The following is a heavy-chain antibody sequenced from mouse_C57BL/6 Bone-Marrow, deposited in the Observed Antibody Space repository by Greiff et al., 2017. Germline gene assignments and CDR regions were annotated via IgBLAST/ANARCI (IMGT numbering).Heavy chain of an antibody. CDR1: GYTFTSYW. J-gene: IGHJ4*01. CDR2: IDPSDSYT. D-gene: IGHD1-1*01. V-gene: IGHV1-69*01. Sequence: VQLVESGAELVMPGASVKLSCKASGYTFTSYWMHWVKQRPGQGLEWIGEIDPSDSYTNYNQKFKGKSTLTVDKSSSTAYMQLSSLTSEDSAVYYCARLGTTVPYYAMDYWGQGTSVTVSS. CDR3: ARLGTTVPYYAMDY.